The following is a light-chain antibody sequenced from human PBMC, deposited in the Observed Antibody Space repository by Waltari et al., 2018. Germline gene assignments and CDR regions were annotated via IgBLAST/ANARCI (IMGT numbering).Light chain of an antibody. CDR2: AVS. CDR3: SSYAGSSKGV. CDR1: SSDVGNYKR. V-gene: IGLV2-23*02. J-gene: IGLJ2*01. Sequence: QSALTQPASVCGSPGQSITISCTGTSSDVGNYKRVSCYQQHPCKAPKLMIYAVSKRPSGVSDRFSGSKSGDRASLTISGLQPEDEAEYFCSSYAGSSKGVFGGGTKVTVL.